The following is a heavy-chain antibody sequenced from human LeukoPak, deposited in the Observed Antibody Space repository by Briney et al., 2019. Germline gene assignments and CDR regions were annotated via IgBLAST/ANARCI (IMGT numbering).Heavy chain of an antibody. Sequence: SETLSVTCTVSGGSISGYYWGWIRQPPGKGVEWIGSIYYSGSTYYNPSLKGRVTISVDTSKNQFSLKLSSVTAADTAVYYCARYSSGWYYFDYWGQGTLVTVSS. J-gene: IGHJ4*02. V-gene: IGHV4-39*01. CDR2: IYYSGST. CDR1: GGSISGYY. CDR3: ARYSSGWYYFDY. D-gene: IGHD6-19*01.